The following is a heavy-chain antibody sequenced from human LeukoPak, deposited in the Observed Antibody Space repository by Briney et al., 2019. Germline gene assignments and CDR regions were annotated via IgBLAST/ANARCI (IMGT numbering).Heavy chain of an antibody. Sequence: KPGGSLRLSCAASGFTFSDFYITWIRQAPGKGLKWVSYISSSSSYTNYADSVKGRFTISRDNAKNSLYLQMNSLRAEDTAVYYCARGSLGDGSLLIDYWGQGTLVTVSS. CDR2: ISSSSSYT. D-gene: IGHD1-26*01. J-gene: IGHJ4*02. CDR1: GFTFSDFY. V-gene: IGHV3-11*05. CDR3: ARGSLGDGSLLIDY.